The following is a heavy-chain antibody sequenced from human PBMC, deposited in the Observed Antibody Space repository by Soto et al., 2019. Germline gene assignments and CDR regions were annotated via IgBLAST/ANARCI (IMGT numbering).Heavy chain of an antibody. D-gene: IGHD6-19*01. CDR1: GGSFSGYY. V-gene: IGHV4-34*01. Sequence: QVRLQQWGAGLLKPSETLSLTCAVYGGSFSGYYWSWIRQPPGKGLEWIGEINHSGSTNYNPSLKSRVTISVDTSKNQFSLKLSSVTAADTAVYYCARGSLGYSSGWYGWFDPWGQGTLVTVSS. CDR3: ARGSLGYSSGWYGWFDP. CDR2: INHSGST. J-gene: IGHJ5*02.